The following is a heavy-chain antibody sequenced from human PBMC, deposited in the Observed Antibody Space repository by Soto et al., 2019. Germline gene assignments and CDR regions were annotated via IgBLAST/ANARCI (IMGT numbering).Heavy chain of an antibody. CDR2: IKNKVNSYTI. V-gene: IGHV3-72*01. CDR3: TRGPADY. J-gene: IGHJ4*02. Sequence: EVQLVESGGGLVQPGGSLRLSCAASGFTFSDHYMDWVRQAPGKGLEWVGRIKNKVNSYTIEYATTVKGRFTISRDDSENSLFLQVNSLKTEPTDVYYCTRGPADYWGQGTLVTVSS. CDR1: GFTFSDHY.